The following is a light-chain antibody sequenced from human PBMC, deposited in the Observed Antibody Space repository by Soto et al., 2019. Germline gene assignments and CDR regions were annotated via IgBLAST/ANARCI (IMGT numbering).Light chain of an antibody. Sequence: QSVLTQPPSASGSPGQSVTISCTGTSSDVGGYNFVSWYQQHPGKAPRVLIYEVSERPSGVPDRFSGSKSGNTASLTVSGLQDEDEADYYCSSSEGTNNLVFGTGTKVTV. CDR2: EVS. CDR1: SSDVGGYNF. V-gene: IGLV2-8*01. J-gene: IGLJ1*01. CDR3: SSSEGTNNLV.